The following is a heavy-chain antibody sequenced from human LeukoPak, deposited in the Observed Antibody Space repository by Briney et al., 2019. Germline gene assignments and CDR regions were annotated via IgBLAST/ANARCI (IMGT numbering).Heavy chain of an antibody. CDR1: GGTFRSYA. CDR2: IIPIFGTA. CDR3: ARLDTAMPMAYFDY. Sequence: ASVKVSCKASGGTFRSYAISWVRQAPGQGLEWMGGIIPIFGTANYAQKFQGRVTITTDESTSTAYMELSSLRSEDTAVYYCARLDTAMPMAYFDYWGQGTLVTVSS. D-gene: IGHD5-18*01. V-gene: IGHV1-69*05. J-gene: IGHJ4*02.